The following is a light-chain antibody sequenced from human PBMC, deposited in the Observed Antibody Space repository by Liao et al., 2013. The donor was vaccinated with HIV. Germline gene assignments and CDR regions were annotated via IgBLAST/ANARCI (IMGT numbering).Light chain of an antibody. V-gene: IGLV3-1*01. CDR1: NLGDKH. CDR2: QDV. CDR3: QAWDTTTAV. Sequence: SYELTQPPSVSVSPGQTASITCSGQNLGDKHASWYQQKPGQSPVLVIYQDVKRPSGIPERFSGSNSGNTATLTISGTQAMDEADYSCQAWDTTTAVFGGGTKLTVL. J-gene: IGLJ2*01.